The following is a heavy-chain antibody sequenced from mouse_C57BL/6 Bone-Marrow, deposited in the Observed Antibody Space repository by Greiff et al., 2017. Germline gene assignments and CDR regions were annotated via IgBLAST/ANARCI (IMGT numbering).Heavy chain of an antibody. D-gene: IGHD2-4*01. Sequence: EVKLMESGPGLVKPSQSLSLTCSVTGYSITSGYYWNWIRQFPGNKLEWMGYISYDGSNNYNPSLKNRISITRDTSKNQFFLKLNSVTTEDTATYYCARDGLPYYAMDYWGQGTSVTVSS. CDR1: GYSITSGYY. CDR3: ARDGLPYYAMDY. J-gene: IGHJ4*01. V-gene: IGHV3-6*01. CDR2: ISYDGSN.